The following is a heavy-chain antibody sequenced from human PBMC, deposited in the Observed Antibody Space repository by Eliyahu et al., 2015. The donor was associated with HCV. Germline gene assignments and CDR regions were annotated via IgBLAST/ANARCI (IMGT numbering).Heavy chain of an antibody. CDR1: GFTFTDYA. CDR2: VTRIGAQT. Sequence: EMQLLESGGGLGQPGGSLRLSCAGSGFTFTDYAISWVRQAPGEGLECVSTVTRIGAQTYYADSVRGRFTISRDNSKNMVYLQMDSLGAEDTAIYYCTKEYKSGYWYFDLWGRGTLVTVSS. J-gene: IGHJ2*01. V-gene: IGHV3-23*01. CDR3: TKEYKSGYWYFDL. D-gene: IGHD1-14*01.